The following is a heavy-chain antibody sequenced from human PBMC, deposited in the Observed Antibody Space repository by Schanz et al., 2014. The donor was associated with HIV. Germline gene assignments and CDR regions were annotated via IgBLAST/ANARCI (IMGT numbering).Heavy chain of an antibody. J-gene: IGHJ4*02. CDR1: GGSISSGDYS. D-gene: IGHD2-15*01. Sequence: QLQLQESGSGLVKPSQTLSLTCAVSGGSISSGDYSWSWIRQPPGKGLEWIGYISHSGITYYSPPLKSRVTTSIGRPSNQFSLKLSSVTAADTAVYYCARVTVVEALYYFDYWGQGTLVTVSS. V-gene: IGHV4-30-2*01. CDR3: ARVTVVEALYYFDY. CDR2: ISHSGIT.